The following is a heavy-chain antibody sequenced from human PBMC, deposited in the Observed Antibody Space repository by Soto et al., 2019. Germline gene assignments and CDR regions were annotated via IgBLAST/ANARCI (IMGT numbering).Heavy chain of an antibody. Sequence: GGSLRLSCAASGFTFSNYGIHWVRQAPGKGLEWVAVISYDGSNTYYADPVKGRFTISRDNSNNTLYLQMDSLRVEDTAVYYCAKSLDGFHLDYWGQGTLVTVSS. CDR2: ISYDGSNT. CDR3: AKSLDGFHLDY. J-gene: IGHJ4*02. CDR1: GFTFSNYG. D-gene: IGHD1-1*01. V-gene: IGHV3-30*18.